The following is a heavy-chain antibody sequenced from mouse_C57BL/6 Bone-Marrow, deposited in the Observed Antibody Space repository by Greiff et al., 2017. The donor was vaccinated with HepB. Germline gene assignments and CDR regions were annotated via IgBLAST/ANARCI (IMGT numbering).Heavy chain of an antibody. D-gene: IGHD1-1*02. CDR3: ARGGYYIDD. J-gene: IGHJ2*01. V-gene: IGHV1-12*01. CDR1: GYTFTSYY. Sequence: LQESGAELVRPGASVKMSCKASGYTFTSYYMHWVKQTPRQGLEWIGAIYPGNGDTSYNQKFKGKATLTVDKSSSTDYMQLSSLTSEDSAVYFCARGGYYIDDWGQGTTRTGSS. CDR2: IYPGNGDT.